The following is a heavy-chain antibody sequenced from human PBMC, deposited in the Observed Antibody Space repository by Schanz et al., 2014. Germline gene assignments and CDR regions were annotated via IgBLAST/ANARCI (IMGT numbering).Heavy chain of an antibody. V-gene: IGHV4-31*03. J-gene: IGHJ3*02. CDR2: IYHSGST. Sequence: QVQLQESGAGLLKPSETLSLTCTVSGGSVSSGGDYWSWIRQHPGKGLEWIGEIYHSGSTYYNPALKSRVTISVDTSKNQFSLNLSSATAADTAVYYCARDRGHGDLPGDIWGQGTMVTVSS. D-gene: IGHD4-17*01. CDR1: GGSVSSGGDY. CDR3: ARDRGHGDLPGDI.